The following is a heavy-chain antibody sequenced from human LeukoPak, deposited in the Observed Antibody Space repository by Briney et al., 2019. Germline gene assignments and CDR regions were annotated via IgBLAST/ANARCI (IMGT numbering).Heavy chain of an antibody. CDR3: ERTTGYCSGGNCYRYFQK. CDR1: GFSISIFS. V-gene: IGHV3-48*01. D-gene: IGHD2-15*01. CDR2: ISHDGSIA. J-gene: IGHJ1*01. Sequence: PGGSLRLSYVATGFSISIFSMDWVRQTPGKGLGWISYISHDGSIAYYADSVKGRFTISRDNAKNSLYLQMNSLRAEDTAVYYCERTTGYCSGGNCYRYFQKWGQGTLVTVSS.